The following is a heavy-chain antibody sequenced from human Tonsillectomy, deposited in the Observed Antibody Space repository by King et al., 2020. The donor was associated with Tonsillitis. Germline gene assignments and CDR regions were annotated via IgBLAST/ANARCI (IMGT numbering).Heavy chain of an antibody. CDR3: ARVVPAANFDF. CDR2: IYSGGST. V-gene: IGHV3-53*01. CDR1: GFTVSSNY. Sequence: VQLVESGGGLIQPGRSLRLSCAASGFTVSSNYMSWVRQAPGKGLEWVSVIYSGGSTNYADSVKGRFTISRDNSKNTLYLQMNFLGAEDTAVYYCARVVPAANFDFWGQGTLVTVSS. D-gene: IGHD2-2*01. J-gene: IGHJ4*02.